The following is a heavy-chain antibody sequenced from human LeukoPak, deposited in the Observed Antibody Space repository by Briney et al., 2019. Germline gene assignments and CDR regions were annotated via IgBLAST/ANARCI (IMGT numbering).Heavy chain of an antibody. CDR1: GGSFSGYY. CDR2: INHSGST. Sequence: PSETLSLTCAVYGGSFSGYYWSWIRQPPGKGLEWIGEINHSGSTNYNPSFKSRVTISVDTSKNQFSPELSSVTAADTAVYYCARIRLTSPYYYGSGSYYKGQNYFDYWGQGTLVTVSS. V-gene: IGHV4-34*01. CDR3: ARIRLTSPYYYGSGSYYKGQNYFDY. D-gene: IGHD3-10*01. J-gene: IGHJ4*02.